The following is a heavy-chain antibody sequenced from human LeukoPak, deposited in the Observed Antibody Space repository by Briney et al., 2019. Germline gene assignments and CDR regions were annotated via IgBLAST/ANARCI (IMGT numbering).Heavy chain of an antibody. CDR1: GGTFSSYA. D-gene: IGHD1-26*01. CDR3: ARGIVGAYAFDY. V-gene: IGHV1-69*04. Sequence: SVKVSCKASGGTFSSYAISWVRQAPGQGLEWMGRIIPILGIENYAQKFQGRVTITADKSTSTAYMELSSLRSEDTAVYYCARGIVGAYAFDYWGQGTLVTVSS. CDR2: IIPILGIE. J-gene: IGHJ4*02.